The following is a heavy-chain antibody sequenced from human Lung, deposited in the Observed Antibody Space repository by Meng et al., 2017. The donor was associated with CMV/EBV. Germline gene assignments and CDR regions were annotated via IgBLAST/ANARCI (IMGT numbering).Heavy chain of an antibody. D-gene: IGHD2-2*03. CDR3: AKDWVDIVVVPAADV. CDR1: GFTLSSYA. Sequence: GGSLRLXCAASGFTLSSYAMSWVRQAPGKGLEWVSAISGSGGSTYYADSVKGRFTISRDNSKNTLYLQMNSLRAEDTAVYYCAKDWVDIVVVPAADVWGQGTXVTVSS. CDR2: ISGSGGST. V-gene: IGHV3-23*01. J-gene: IGHJ6*02.